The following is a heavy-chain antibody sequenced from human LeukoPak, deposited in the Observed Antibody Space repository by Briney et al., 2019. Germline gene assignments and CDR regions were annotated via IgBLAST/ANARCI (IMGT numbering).Heavy chain of an antibody. CDR2: INSDGSST. V-gene: IGHV3-74*01. CDR3: ARRSSGSPPYYFGY. D-gene: IGHD1-26*01. Sequence: GGSLRLSCAASGFTFRTYAMSWVRQAPGKGLVWVSRINSDGSSTSYADSVKGRFTISRDNAKNTLYLQMNSLRAEDTAVYYCARRSSGSPPYYFGYWGQGTLVTVSS. J-gene: IGHJ4*02. CDR1: GFTFRTYA.